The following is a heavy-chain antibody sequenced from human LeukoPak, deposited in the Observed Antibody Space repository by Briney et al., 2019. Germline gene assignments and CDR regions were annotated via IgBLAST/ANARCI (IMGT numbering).Heavy chain of an antibody. CDR2: IYTSGST. V-gene: IGHV4-4*07. CDR1: GVSISSYY. Sequence: SETLSLTCTVSGVSISSYYWSWIRQPAGKGLEWIGRIYTSGSTNYNPSLKSRVTMSVDTSKNQFSLRLSSVTAADTAVYYCARDRLDTAMVTPFDYWGQGTLVTVSS. CDR3: ARDRLDTAMVTPFDY. J-gene: IGHJ4*02. D-gene: IGHD5-18*01.